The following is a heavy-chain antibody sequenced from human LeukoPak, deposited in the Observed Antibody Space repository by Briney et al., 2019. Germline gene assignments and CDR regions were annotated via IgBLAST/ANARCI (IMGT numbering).Heavy chain of an antibody. D-gene: IGHD6-19*01. CDR2: ISHSGST. CDR1: GGSISSSSYY. Sequence: PSETLSLTCTVSGGSISSSSYYWGWIRQPPGKGLEWIGTISHSGSTYYNPSLKSRVTISVDKSKNQFSLKLTSVTAADTAVYYCARDRPTLSGWSWFDPWGQGTLVTVSS. V-gene: IGHV4-39*07. J-gene: IGHJ5*02. CDR3: ARDRPTLSGWSWFDP.